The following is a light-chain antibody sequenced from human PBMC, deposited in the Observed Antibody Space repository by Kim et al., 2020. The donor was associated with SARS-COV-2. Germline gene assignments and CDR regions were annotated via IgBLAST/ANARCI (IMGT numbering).Light chain of an antibody. J-gene: IGLJ2*01. CDR3: QSYEV. CDR2: EDA. CDR1: GGSIASKP. V-gene: IGLV6-57*03. Sequence: SESPGKAVTISCTRTGGSIASKPVQLYKQRPGSVPTTVIYEDALRPSGIPDRFSGSIDTSSNSASLTISGLTTEDEAVYFCQSYEVFGGGTQLTVL.